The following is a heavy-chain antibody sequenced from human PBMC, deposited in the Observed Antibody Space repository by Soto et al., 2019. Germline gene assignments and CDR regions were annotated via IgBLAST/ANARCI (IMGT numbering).Heavy chain of an antibody. V-gene: IGHV3-30-3*01. CDR1: GFSFNSYV. J-gene: IGHJ4*02. Sequence: VGSLRLSCAASGFSFNSYVLHWVRQAPGKGLEWLALISYDGINKYYADSVRGRFTISRDNSKNTLYLQMNTLTDEDTAVYFCAGDRSNSPDYFDYWGQGTLVTVSS. D-gene: IGHD6-6*01. CDR3: AGDRSNSPDYFDY. CDR2: ISYDGINK.